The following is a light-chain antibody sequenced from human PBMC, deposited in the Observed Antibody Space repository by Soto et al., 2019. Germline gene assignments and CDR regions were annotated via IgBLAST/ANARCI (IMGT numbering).Light chain of an antibody. J-gene: IGKJ4*01. Sequence: DIQMTQSPSSLSASVGDRVTITCRASQDISDWLAWYQQPPEKAPKSLIYAASLLQTRVPSRFSGSRSGTDFTLTISSLQPEDSATYYCQQYNTYPLTFGGGTKVDIK. CDR3: QQYNTYPLT. V-gene: IGKV1D-16*01. CDR1: QDISDW. CDR2: AAS.